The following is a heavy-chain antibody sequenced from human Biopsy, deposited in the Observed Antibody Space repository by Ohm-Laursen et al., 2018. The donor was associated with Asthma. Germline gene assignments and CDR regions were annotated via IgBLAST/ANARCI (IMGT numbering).Heavy chain of an antibody. CDR1: GGTFSNFA. J-gene: IGHJ6*02. CDR2: IMTVFGTT. D-gene: IGHD6-19*01. Sequence: SVKVSCEAPGGTFSNFAISWVRQAPGQGLEWLGGIMTVFGTTNYAQKFQGRVTITADESTSTAYMEVTSLRSEDTAIYYCARCQVGYSSGWSLLLKKIYYPGMDVWGQGTAVTVSS. V-gene: IGHV1-69*13. CDR3: ARCQVGYSSGWSLLLKKIYYPGMDV.